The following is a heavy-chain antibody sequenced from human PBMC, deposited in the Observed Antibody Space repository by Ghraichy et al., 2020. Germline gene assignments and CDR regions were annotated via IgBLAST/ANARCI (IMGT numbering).Heavy chain of an antibody. Sequence: ASVKVSCKVSGYTLTELSMHWVRQAPGKGLEWMGGFDPEDGETIYAQKFQGRVTMTEDTSTDTAYMELSSLRSEDTAVYYCATWLRALAAAGENWFDPWGQGTLVTVSS. CDR1: GYTLTELS. D-gene: IGHD6-13*01. V-gene: IGHV1-24*01. CDR3: ATWLRALAAAGENWFDP. J-gene: IGHJ5*02. CDR2: FDPEDGET.